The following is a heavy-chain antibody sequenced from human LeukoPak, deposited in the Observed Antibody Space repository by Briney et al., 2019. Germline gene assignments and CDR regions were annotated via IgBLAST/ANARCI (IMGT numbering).Heavy chain of an antibody. CDR1: GGTFSSYT. Sequence: SVKVSCKASGGTFSSYTISWVRQAPGQGLEWMGRIIPILGIANYAQKFQGRVTITADKSTSTAYMELSSLRSEDTAVYYCARGITLPKTPSAVYYYYYMDVWGKGTTVTVSS. CDR3: ARGITLPKTPSAVYYYYYMDV. D-gene: IGHD3-16*01. J-gene: IGHJ6*03. V-gene: IGHV1-69*02. CDR2: IIPILGIA.